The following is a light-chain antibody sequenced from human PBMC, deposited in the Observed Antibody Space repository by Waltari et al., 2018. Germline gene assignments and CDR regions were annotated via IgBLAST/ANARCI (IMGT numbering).Light chain of an antibody. Sequence: EIVLTQSPATLSLSPGERAALSCRASQAISSSLAWYQQKPGQAPRLLIYEASSRATGIPARFSGSGSVTDFTLTISSLEPEDFAVYYCQQRHNWPVTFGQGTRLEIK. CDR3: QQRHNWPVT. J-gene: IGKJ5*01. V-gene: IGKV3-11*01. CDR2: EAS. CDR1: QAISSS.